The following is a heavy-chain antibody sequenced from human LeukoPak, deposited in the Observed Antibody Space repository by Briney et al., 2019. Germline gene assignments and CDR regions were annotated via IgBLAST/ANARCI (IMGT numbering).Heavy chain of an antibody. J-gene: IGHJ5*02. CDR1: GGSLSGYY. CDR3: ARAHGPWTTVTTDSWFDP. Sequence: ETLSLTCAVYGGSLSGYYWSWIRQPPGRGLEWIGEINHSGSTNYNPSLKSRVTISVDTSKNQFSLKLSSVTAADTAVYYCARAHGPWTTVTTDSWFDPWGQGTLVTVSS. D-gene: IGHD4-17*01. CDR2: INHSGST. V-gene: IGHV4-34*01.